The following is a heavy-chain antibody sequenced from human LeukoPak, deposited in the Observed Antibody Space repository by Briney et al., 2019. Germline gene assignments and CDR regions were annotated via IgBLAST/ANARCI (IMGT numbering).Heavy chain of an antibody. CDR1: GGSISSSSYY. CDR2: IYYSGST. D-gene: IGHD5-18*01. CDR3: ARERTYSYGYHFDY. Sequence: SETLSLTCTVSGGSISSSSYYWGWIRQPPGKGLEWIGSIYYSGSTYYNPSLKSRVTISVDTSKNQFSLKLSSVTAADTAVYYCARERTYSYGYHFDYWGQGTLVTVSS. V-gene: IGHV4-39*07. J-gene: IGHJ4*02.